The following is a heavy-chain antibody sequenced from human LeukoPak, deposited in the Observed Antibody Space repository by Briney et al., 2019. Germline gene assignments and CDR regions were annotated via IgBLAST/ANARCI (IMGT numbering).Heavy chain of an antibody. Sequence: SETLSLTCTVSGGSISSYYWSWIRQPAGKGLEWIGRIYTSGSTNYNPSLKSRVTMSVDTSKNQFSLKLSSVAAADTAVYYCARGVHVSGAIFGVVIEGFDYWGQGTLVTVSS. CDR1: GGSISSYY. D-gene: IGHD3-3*01. CDR2: IYTSGST. J-gene: IGHJ4*02. CDR3: ARGVHVSGAIFGVVIEGFDY. V-gene: IGHV4-4*07.